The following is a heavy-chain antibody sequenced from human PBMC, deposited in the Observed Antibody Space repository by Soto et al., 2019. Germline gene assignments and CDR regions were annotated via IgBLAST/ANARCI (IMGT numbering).Heavy chain of an antibody. CDR3: AKVPYNSWNYLYFDY. V-gene: IGHV3-23*01. D-gene: IGHD1-7*01. J-gene: IGHJ4*02. Sequence: PGGSLRLSCAASGFTFTDYALSWVRQAPGKGLEWVATISGIGGSTYYADSVKGRFTISRDNSKNTLYLQMNSLRADDTALYYCAKVPYNSWNYLYFDYWGQGTLVTVSS. CDR1: GFTFTDYA. CDR2: ISGIGGST.